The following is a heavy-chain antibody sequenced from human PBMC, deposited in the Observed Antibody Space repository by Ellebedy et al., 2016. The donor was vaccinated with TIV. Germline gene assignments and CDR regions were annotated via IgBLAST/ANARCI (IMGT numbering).Heavy chain of an antibody. CDR3: ARAPLDDTALITWFDY. J-gene: IGHJ4*02. Sequence: SETLSLTCTVSGGSISSYYWSWIRQSPGKGLEWIGYIYYSGSTNYNPSLKTRATISLDTSMFSLKLNSVTAADTAVYYCARAPLDDTALITWFDYWGQGIPVTVSS. V-gene: IGHV4-59*01. D-gene: IGHD5-18*01. CDR2: IYYSGST. CDR1: GGSISSYY.